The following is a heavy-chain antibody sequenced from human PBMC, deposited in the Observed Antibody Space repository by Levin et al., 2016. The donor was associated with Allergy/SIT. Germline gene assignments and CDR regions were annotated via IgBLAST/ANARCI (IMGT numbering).Heavy chain of an antibody. Sequence: ASVKVSCKASRYSFTSYFLHWVRQAPGQGLEWMGMIDPSSGSTVYAQKFQGRVTITRDTSTSTVYMELSSLRSDDTAVFYCARVGGYSYGGWFDPWGQGTLVPVSS. D-gene: IGHD5-18*01. CDR1: RYSFTSYF. V-gene: IGHV1-46*01. J-gene: IGHJ5*02. CDR2: IDPSSGST. CDR3: ARVGGYSYGGWFDP.